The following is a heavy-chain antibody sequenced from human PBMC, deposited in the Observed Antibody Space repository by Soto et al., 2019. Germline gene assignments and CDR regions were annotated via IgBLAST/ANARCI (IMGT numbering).Heavy chain of an antibody. J-gene: IGHJ6*02. D-gene: IGHD2-2*01. CDR2: IDPSDSYT. V-gene: IGHV5-10-1*01. CDR3: ATGYCSSTSCHYYYYGMDV. Sequence: GESLKISCKGSGYSFTSYWISWVRQMPGKGLEWMGRIDPSDSYTNYSPSFQGHVTISADKSISTAYLQWSSLKASDTAMYYCATGYCSSTSCHYYYYGMDVWGQGTTVTVS. CDR1: GYSFTSYW.